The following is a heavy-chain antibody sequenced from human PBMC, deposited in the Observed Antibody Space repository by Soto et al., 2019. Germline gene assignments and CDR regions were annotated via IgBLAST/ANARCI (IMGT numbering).Heavy chain of an antibody. CDR1: GFNLSHPW. CDR2: IKSKTDGGTA. V-gene: IGHV3-15*01. CDR3: TTGIYYDILTGYHNVAY. Sequence: GGSLRLSCVASGFNLSHPWMSWVRQAAGKGLEWVGRIKSKTDGGTADYAAPVKGRATISRDDSKNTVYLQMNSLKTEDTAVYYCTTGIYYDILTGYHNVAYWGQGALVTVS. D-gene: IGHD3-9*01. J-gene: IGHJ4*02.